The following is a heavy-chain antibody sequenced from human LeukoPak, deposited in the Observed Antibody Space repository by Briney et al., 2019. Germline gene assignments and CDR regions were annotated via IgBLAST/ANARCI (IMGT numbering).Heavy chain of an antibody. Sequence: GGSLRLSCAASGFTFSSYSMNWVRQAPGKGLEWVSSISSSSSYIYYADSVKGRFTISRDNAKNSLYLQMNSLRAEDTAVYYCARELYPGIAADRAFDIWGQGTMVTVSS. CDR3: ARELYPGIAADRAFDI. D-gene: IGHD6-13*01. J-gene: IGHJ3*02. V-gene: IGHV3-21*01. CDR1: GFTFSSYS. CDR2: ISSSSSYI.